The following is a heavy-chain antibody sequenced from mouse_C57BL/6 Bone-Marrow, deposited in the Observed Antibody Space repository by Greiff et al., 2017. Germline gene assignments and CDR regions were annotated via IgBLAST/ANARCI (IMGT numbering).Heavy chain of an antibody. Sequence: VQLKESGPVLVKPGASVKMSCKASGYTFTDYYMNWVKQSHGKSLEWIGVINPYNGGTSYNQKFKGKATLTVDKSSSTAYMELNSLTSADSAVYYCARTGTFYAMDYWGQGTSVTVSS. J-gene: IGHJ4*01. D-gene: IGHD4-1*01. CDR2: INPYNGGT. CDR1: GYTFTDYY. CDR3: ARTGTFYAMDY. V-gene: IGHV1-19*01.